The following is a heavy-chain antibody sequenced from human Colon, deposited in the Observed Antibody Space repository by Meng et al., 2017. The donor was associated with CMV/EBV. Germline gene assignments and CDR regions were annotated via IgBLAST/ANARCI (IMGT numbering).Heavy chain of an antibody. CDR2: SGSKANSYTT. Sequence: GASLKISCAASGFSLSDHYIDWVRQAPWRGLGWVGRSGSKANSYTTEYAASVKGRFTISRDDSQTSLYLQMNSLKTEDAAVYYCARRYSGLSIYAFDVWGQGTVVTVSS. V-gene: IGHV3-72*01. D-gene: IGHD6-25*01. J-gene: IGHJ3*01. CDR3: ARRYSGLSIYAFDV. CDR1: GFSLSDHY.